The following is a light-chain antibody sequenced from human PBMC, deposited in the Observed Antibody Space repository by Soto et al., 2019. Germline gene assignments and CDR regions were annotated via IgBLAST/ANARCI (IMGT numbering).Light chain of an antibody. J-gene: IGLJ1*01. CDR2: EVS. V-gene: IGLV2-14*01. CDR3: SSYTSSSPYV. Sequence: QSVLTQPASVSGSPGPSITISCTGTSSDVGGYNYVSWYQQHPGKAPKLMIYEVSNRPSGVSNRFSGSKSGNTASLTIYGLQAEDEADYYCSSYTSSSPYVFGTGTQLTVL. CDR1: SSDVGGYNY.